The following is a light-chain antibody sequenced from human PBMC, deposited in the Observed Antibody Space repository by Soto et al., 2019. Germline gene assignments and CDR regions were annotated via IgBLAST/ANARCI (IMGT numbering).Light chain of an antibody. J-gene: IGKJ1*01. V-gene: IGKV3-20*01. Sequence: IRWTLTTGTLSLSTGKKATLSGGASQSISSSSLAWYQQRPGQAPRLLIYGASSRATGIPDRFSGSGSGTEFTLTISRLEPEDFAVYYCQQYGSSSWTFGQGTKVDVK. CDR1: QSISSSS. CDR3: QQYGSSSWT. CDR2: GAS.